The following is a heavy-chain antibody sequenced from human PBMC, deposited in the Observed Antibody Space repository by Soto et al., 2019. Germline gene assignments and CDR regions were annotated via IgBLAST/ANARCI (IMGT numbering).Heavy chain of an antibody. CDR1: GFTFSSYA. Sequence: GGSLRLSCAASGFTFSSYAMSWVRQAPGKGLEWVSAISGSGGSTYYADSVKGRFTISRDNSKNTLYLQMNSLRAEDTAVYYCATRGYCSSTSCYSFYYYYGMDVWGQGTTVTVSS. CDR2: ISGSGGST. CDR3: ATRGYCSSTSCYSFYYYYGMDV. V-gene: IGHV3-23*01. J-gene: IGHJ6*02. D-gene: IGHD2-2*03.